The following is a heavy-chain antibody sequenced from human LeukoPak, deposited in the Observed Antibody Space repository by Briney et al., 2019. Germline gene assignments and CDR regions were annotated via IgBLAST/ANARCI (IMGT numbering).Heavy chain of an antibody. Sequence: GGSLRLSCAASGFTFSSYSMNWVRQGPGKGLEWVSSISSSSSYIYYADSVKGRFTISRDNAKNSLYLQMNSLRAEDTAVYYCARDPGPHDYGDYPPLWGQGTLVTVSS. CDR3: ARDPGPHDYGDYPPL. D-gene: IGHD4-17*01. CDR1: GFTFSSYS. J-gene: IGHJ4*02. CDR2: ISSSSSYI. V-gene: IGHV3-21*01.